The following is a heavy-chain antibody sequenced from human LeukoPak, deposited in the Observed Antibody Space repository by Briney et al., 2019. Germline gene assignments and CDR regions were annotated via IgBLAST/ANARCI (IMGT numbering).Heavy chain of an antibody. Sequence: SETLSLTCSVSDDSISDYYWCWIRQPPGRGLEWIGYTRYGGTTSQNPSLKSRVTMSVDTSKNHLSLRLTSVTAADTAVYYCARGSGIHAWNLQHWGQGILVTVSS. J-gene: IGHJ1*01. CDR1: DDSISDYY. V-gene: IGHV4-59*01. D-gene: IGHD1-1*01. CDR2: TRYGGTT. CDR3: ARGSGIHAWNLQH.